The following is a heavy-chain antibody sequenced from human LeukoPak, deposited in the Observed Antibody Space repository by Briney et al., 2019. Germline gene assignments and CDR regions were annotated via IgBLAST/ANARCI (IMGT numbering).Heavy chain of an antibody. CDR1: GFTFDDHG. D-gene: IGHD5-12*01. CDR2: INWNGVST. CDR3: ARGGAFGL. J-gene: IGHJ3*01. Sequence: GSLRLSCTASGFTFDDHGMNWVRQAPVKGLEWVSGINWNGVSTGYVDSVKGRFTISRDNAKNSLYLQMNSLRAEDTALYHCARGGAFGLWGQGTMVTVSS. V-gene: IGHV3-20*01.